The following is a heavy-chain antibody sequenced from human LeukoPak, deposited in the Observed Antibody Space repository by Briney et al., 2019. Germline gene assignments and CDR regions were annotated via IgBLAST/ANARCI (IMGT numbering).Heavy chain of an antibody. CDR1: GGSISIYY. CDR2: IYYSGST. D-gene: IGHD2-2*01. V-gene: IGHV4-59*01. CDR3: QRDRPGYCSSTSCSEGYYYYMDV. J-gene: IGHJ6*03. Sequence: SETLSLTCTVSGGSISIYYWSWIRQPPGKGLEWIGYIYYSGSTNYNLSLKSRVTLSVDTSKNQFSLKLSPVTAADTAVSYCQRDRPGYCSSTSCSEGYYYYMDVWGKGTTVTVSS.